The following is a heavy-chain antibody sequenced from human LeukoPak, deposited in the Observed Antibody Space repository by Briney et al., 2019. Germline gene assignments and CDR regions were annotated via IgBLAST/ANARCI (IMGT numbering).Heavy chain of an antibody. V-gene: IGHV4-61*02. CDR2: IYTSGST. CDR1: GGSISSGSYY. Sequence: SETLSLTCTVSGGSISSGSYYWSWIRQPAGKGLEWIGRIYTSGSTNYNPSLKSRVTISVDTSKNQFSLKLSSVTAADTAVYYCARVDSSSWYEFDYWGQGTPVTVSS. CDR3: ARVDSSSWYEFDY. J-gene: IGHJ4*02. D-gene: IGHD6-13*01.